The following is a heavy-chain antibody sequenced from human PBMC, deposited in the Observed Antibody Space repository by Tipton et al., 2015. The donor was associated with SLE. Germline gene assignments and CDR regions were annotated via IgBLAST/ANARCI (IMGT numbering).Heavy chain of an antibody. CDR3: ARGPRWGRSFDPLGY. CDR2: IYYSGST. J-gene: IGHJ4*02. Sequence: TLSLTCTVSGGSVSSGSYYWSWIRQPPGKGLEWIGYIYYSGSTNYNPSLKSRVTISVDTSKNQSSLKLSSVTAADTAVYYCARGPRWGRSFDPLGYWGQGTLVTVSS. V-gene: IGHV4-61*01. D-gene: IGHD2-8*02. CDR1: GGSVSSGSYY.